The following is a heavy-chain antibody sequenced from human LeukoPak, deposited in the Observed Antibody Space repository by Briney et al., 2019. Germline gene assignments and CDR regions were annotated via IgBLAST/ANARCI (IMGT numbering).Heavy chain of an antibody. CDR3: ARDSGTTGEVKFDP. D-gene: IGHD3-10*01. J-gene: IGHJ5*02. CDR1: GYSISSGYY. CDR2: ISHSGST. V-gene: IGHV4-38-2*02. Sequence: PSETLSLTCTVSGYSISSGYYWGWIRQPPGKGLEWIATISHSGSTYYNPSLKSQVTISVDTSKNQFSLKLSSVTAADTAVYYCARDSGTTGEVKFDPWGQGTLVTVSS.